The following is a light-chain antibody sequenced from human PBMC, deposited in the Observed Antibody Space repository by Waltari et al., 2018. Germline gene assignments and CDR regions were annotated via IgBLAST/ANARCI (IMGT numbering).Light chain of an antibody. CDR3: SSYTSSSPVV. CDR1: ISAVGGYNY. CDR2: EVS. V-gene: IGLV2-14*01. J-gene: IGLJ2*01. Sequence: QSALTQPASVSGSPGQSITISCTGTISAVGGYNYVSWYQQHPGKAPKLMIYEVSNRPSGVSNRFSGSKSGNTASLTISGLQAEDEADYYCSSYTSSSPVVFGGGTKLTVL.